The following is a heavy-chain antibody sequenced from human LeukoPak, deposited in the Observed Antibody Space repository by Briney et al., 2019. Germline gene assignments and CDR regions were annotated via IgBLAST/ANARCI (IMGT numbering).Heavy chain of an antibody. J-gene: IGHJ6*02. CDR1: GFTFSSYS. D-gene: IGHD3-3*01. CDR3: ARDAPDPYYDFWSGYPYKYYGMDV. V-gene: IGHV3-48*01. Sequence: GGSLRLSCAASGFTFSSYSMNWVRQAPGKGLEWVSYISSSSSTIYYADSVKGRFTISRDNAKNSLYLQMNSLRAEDTAVYYCARDAPDPYYDFWSGYPYKYYGMDVWGQGPRSPSP. CDR2: ISSSSSTI.